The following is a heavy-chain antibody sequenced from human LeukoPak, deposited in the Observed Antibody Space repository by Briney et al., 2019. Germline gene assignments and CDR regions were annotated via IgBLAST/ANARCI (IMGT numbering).Heavy chain of an antibody. V-gene: IGHV3-30*02. CDR3: AKEGFGNYYSAYFDY. CDR2: IRHDGSNK. Sequence: GGSLRLSCAASGFTFSSYGMHWVRQAPGKGLEWVAFIRHDGSNKYYADSVKGRFTISRDNSKNTLYLQMNSLRAGDTAVYYCAKEGFGNYYSAYFDYWGQGTLVTVSS. J-gene: IGHJ4*02. CDR1: GFTFSSYG. D-gene: IGHD1-26*01.